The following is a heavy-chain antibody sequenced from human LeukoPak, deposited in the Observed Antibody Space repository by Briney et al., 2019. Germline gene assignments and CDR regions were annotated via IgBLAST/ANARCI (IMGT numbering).Heavy chain of an antibody. CDR1: GFTFSTYS. V-gene: IGHV3-21*01. CDR3: ASGYYDY. J-gene: IGHJ4*02. CDR2: ITSSSTYI. Sequence: GGSLRLSCAASGFTFSTYSMNWVRQAPGKGLEWVSWITSSSTYIYYADSMKGRFTISRDNSKNTLYLQMNSLRAEDTAVYCCASGYYDYWGQGTLVTVSS.